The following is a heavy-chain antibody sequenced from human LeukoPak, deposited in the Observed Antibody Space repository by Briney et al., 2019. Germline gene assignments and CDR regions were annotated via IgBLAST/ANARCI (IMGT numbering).Heavy chain of an antibody. CDR1: GGTFSSYA. D-gene: IGHD2-15*01. V-gene: IGHV1-69*04. J-gene: IGHJ3*02. Sequence: SVKVSCKASGGTFSSYAISWVRQAPGQGLEWMGRIIPIFGIANYAQKFQGRVTITADKSTSTAYMELSSLRSEDTAEYYCASNVVSAFDIWGQGTMVTVSS. CDR3: ASNVVSAFDI. CDR2: IIPIFGIA.